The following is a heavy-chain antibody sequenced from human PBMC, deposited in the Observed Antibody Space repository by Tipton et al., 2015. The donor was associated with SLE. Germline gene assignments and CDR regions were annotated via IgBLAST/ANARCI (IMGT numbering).Heavy chain of an antibody. V-gene: IGHV4-34*01. Sequence: TLSLTCAVYGASFSGYYWTWIRQAPGKGLEWIGEINHGGGTHYNPSLESRVSISIDTSENHFSLNLSSVTAADTAVYYCARDSSDYYKAPYFDYWGQGSLLTVSS. D-gene: IGHD3-22*01. CDR2: INHGGGT. CDR3: ARDSSDYYKAPYFDY. CDR1: GASFSGYY. J-gene: IGHJ4*02.